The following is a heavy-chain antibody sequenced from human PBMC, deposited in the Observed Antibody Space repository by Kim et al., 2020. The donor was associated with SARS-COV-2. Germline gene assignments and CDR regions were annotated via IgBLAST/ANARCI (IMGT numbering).Heavy chain of an antibody. V-gene: IGHV3-11*03. CDR2: ISFAGSYT. CDR3: ARLVAGSNFFDF. J-gene: IGHJ4*02. D-gene: IGHD2-8*02. Sequence: GGSLRLSCEVSGFTLSDYYIAWIRQAPGKGLEWISYISFAGSYTNYADSVKGRFTLSRDNAKNSVFLQMDSLRVDDTAVYYCARLVAGSNFFDFWGQGTLVTVSS. CDR1: GFTLSDYY.